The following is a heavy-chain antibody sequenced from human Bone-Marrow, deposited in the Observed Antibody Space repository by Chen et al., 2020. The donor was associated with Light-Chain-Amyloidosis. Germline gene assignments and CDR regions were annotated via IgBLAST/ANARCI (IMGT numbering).Heavy chain of an antibody. CDR3: ARGAIDYGDSLRF. J-gene: IGHJ4*02. D-gene: IGHD4-17*01. Sequence: EVLLEESGGGLIQPGGSLRLACAASGFSVSANYMGWVRQAPGKGLEWLSVIYDCGNKFYAESVRGRFTISRDNSKNTLSLEMNNLRAEDTAMYYCARGAIDYGDSLRFWGQGTLVTVSS. CDR2: IYDCGNK. CDR1: GFSVSANY. V-gene: IGHV3-53*01.